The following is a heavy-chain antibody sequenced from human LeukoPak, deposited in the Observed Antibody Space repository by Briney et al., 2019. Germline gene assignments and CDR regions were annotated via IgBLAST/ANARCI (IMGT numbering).Heavy chain of an antibody. D-gene: IGHD4/OR15-4a*01. CDR1: NGSFSGYH. CDR2: INHYGNT. V-gene: IGHV4-34*01. Sequence: SETLSLTCHVYNGSFSGYHWSWIRQPPGKGLEWIGEINHYGNTNYNSSLKSRITISIDTSKRQFSLNLNSVTAADTAVYYCAMTSADYPDYFASWGQGALVTVSS. J-gene: IGHJ4*02. CDR3: AMTSADYPDYFAS.